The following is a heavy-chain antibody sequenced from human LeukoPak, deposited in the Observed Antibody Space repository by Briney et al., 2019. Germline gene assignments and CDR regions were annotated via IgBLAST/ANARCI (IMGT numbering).Heavy chain of an antibody. CDR1: GYTFTGYY. CDR2: INPNSGGT. CDR3: ARDIGITIFGVVNFWMDV. D-gene: IGHD3-3*01. V-gene: IGHV1-2*02. J-gene: IGHJ6*04. Sequence: ASVKVSCKASGYTFTGYYMHWVRQAPGQGLEWMGWINPNSGGTNYAQKFQGRVTMTRDTSISTAYMELSRLRSDDTAVYYCARDIGITIFGVVNFWMDVWGKGTTVTVSS.